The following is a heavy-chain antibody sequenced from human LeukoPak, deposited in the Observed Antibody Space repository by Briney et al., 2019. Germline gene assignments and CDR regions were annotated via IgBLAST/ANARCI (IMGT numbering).Heavy chain of an antibody. Sequence: PSETLSLTCTVSGGSISGHYWSWIRQPPGKGLEWIGYIYYSGSTNYNPSLKSRVSISVDTSKNQLSLQLSSVTASDTAVYYCARRLHTSGWLDLWGQGTLVTVSS. CDR3: ARRLHTSGWLDL. CDR1: GGSISGHY. V-gene: IGHV4-59*08. CDR2: IYYSGST. D-gene: IGHD6-25*01. J-gene: IGHJ5*02.